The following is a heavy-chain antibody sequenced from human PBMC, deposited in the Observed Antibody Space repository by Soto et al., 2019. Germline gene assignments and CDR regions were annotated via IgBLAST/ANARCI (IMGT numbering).Heavy chain of an antibody. V-gene: IGHV4-31*02. D-gene: IGHD2-8*02. CDR2: IFDSGTA. Sequence: TVSLSCKVSGGCSSSLNDYWSWIRQSPEEGRERSGYIFDSGTAHYNPSLKGRVRISGETGQSRVSLRIQSVTVADTAVYICSIEVSWTGAFDHWGQGILVTVSS. CDR3: SIEVSWTGAFDH. CDR1: GGCSSSLNDY. J-gene: IGHJ5*02.